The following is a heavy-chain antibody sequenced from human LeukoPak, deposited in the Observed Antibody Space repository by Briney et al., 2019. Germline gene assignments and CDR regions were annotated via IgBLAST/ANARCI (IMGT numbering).Heavy chain of an antibody. CDR2: INTYTGNT. D-gene: IGHD2-2*01. CDR3: GRDHQYDFDY. V-gene: IGHV1-18*01. CDR1: GYSFTNYG. J-gene: IGHJ4*02. Sequence: GASVKVSCRASGYSFTNYGISWVRPAPGQGLEWMGWINTYTGNTNYVQNFQGRVTMTTDTSTNTVYLELRSLRYDDTAVYYCGRDHQYDFDYWGQGTLVTVST.